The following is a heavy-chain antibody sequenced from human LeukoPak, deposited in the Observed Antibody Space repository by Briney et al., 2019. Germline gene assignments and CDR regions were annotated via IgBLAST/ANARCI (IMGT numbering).Heavy chain of an antibody. CDR3: ARGSRLVVTAMRFDP. J-gene: IGHJ5*02. CDR2: INPNSGGT. D-gene: IGHD2-21*02. CDR1: GYTFTSYG. Sequence: GASVKVSCTASGYTFTSYGISWVRQAPGQGLEWMGWINPNSGGTNYAQKFQGWVTMTRDTSISTAYMELSRLRSDDTAVYYCARGSRLVVTAMRFDPWGQGTLVTVSS. V-gene: IGHV1-2*04.